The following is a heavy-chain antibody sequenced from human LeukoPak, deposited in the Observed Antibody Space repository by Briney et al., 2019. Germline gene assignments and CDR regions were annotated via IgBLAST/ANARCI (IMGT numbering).Heavy chain of an antibody. J-gene: IGHJ4*02. D-gene: IGHD5-18*01. CDR3: ARAREGDGSYGDFDY. CDR2: INAGNGNT. Sequence: ASVKVSCKASGYTFTSYAMHWVRQAPGQRLEWMGWINAGNGNTKYSQEFQGRVTITRDTSASTAYMELSSLRSEDMAVYYCARAREGDGSYGDFDYWGQGTLVTVSS. CDR1: GYTFTSYA. V-gene: IGHV1-3*03.